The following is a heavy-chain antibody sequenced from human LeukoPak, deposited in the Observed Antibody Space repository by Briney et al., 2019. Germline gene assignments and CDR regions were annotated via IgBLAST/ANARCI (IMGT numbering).Heavy chain of an antibody. CDR2: IKQDGSEK. D-gene: IGHD6-19*01. Sequence: GGSLRLSCAASGFTVSSNYMTWVRQAPGKGLEWVANIKQDGSEKYYVDSVKGRFTISRDNAKNSLYLQMNSLRAEDTAVYYCAKNSGWYQGYSIDYWGQGTLVTVSS. J-gene: IGHJ4*02. CDR3: AKNSGWYQGYSIDY. V-gene: IGHV3-7*03. CDR1: GFTVSSNY.